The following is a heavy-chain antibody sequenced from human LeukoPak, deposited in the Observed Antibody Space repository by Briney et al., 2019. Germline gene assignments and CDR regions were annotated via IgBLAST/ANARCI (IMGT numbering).Heavy chain of an antibody. D-gene: IGHD6-13*01. Sequence: GGSLRLSCAASGFTFSDYYTSWIRQAPGKGLEWVSYISSSGSTIYYADSVKGRFTISRDNAKNSLYLQMNSLRAEDTAVYYCARDLLIAAAGNFDYWGQGTLVTVSS. J-gene: IGHJ4*02. V-gene: IGHV3-11*04. CDR3: ARDLLIAAAGNFDY. CDR2: ISSSGSTI. CDR1: GFTFSDYY.